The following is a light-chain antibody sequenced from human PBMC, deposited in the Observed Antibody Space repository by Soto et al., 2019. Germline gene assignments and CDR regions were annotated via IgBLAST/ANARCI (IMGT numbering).Light chain of an antibody. J-gene: IGKJ1*01. Sequence: DIVTTQSPDSLAVSLGERATISCKSSQTVLFSSNNKNYVAWYQQKPGQPPKLLIYSASTRESGVPDRFSGSGSGTDFTLTISSLQAADVAIYYCQQYYTSPRWTFGQGTKVDNK. V-gene: IGKV4-1*01. CDR1: QTVLFSSNNKNY. CDR3: QQYYTSPRWT. CDR2: SAS.